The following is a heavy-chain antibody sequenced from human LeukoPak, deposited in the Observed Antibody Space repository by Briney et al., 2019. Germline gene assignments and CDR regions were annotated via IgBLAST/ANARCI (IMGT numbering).Heavy chain of an antibody. CDR1: AGSISSYY. Sequence: SETLSLTCTVSAGSISSYYWSWIRQPAGKGLEWIGRIYSSGSTNYNPSLKSRVTISVDTSNNQFSLKLSSVTAADTAVYYCARVRYGGTYDYWGQGTLVTVSS. CDR3: ARVRYGGTYDY. V-gene: IGHV4-4*07. D-gene: IGHD4/OR15-4a*01. J-gene: IGHJ4*02. CDR2: IYSSGST.